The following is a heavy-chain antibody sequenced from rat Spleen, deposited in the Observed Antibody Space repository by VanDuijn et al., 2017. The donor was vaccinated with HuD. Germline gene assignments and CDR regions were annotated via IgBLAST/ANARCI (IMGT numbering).Heavy chain of an antibody. CDR2: ITNSGGNT. CDR1: GFTFSDYY. V-gene: IGHV5-25*01. Sequence: EVQLVESDGGLVQPGRSLKLSCAASGFTFSDYYMAWVHQAPTKGLEWVASITNSGGNTYYPDSVRGRFTVSRDNAKSTLYLQVNSLRSEDTATYYCARGGNYPMDAWGQGASVTVSS. CDR3: ARGGNYPMDA. D-gene: IGHD1-4*01. J-gene: IGHJ4*01.